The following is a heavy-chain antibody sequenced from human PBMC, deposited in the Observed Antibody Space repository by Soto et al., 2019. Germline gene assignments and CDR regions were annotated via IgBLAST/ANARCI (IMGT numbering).Heavy chain of an antibody. V-gene: IGHV1-69*13. J-gene: IGHJ4*02. CDR3: ARDAGAAAGSKRDKFDY. CDR2: IIPIFGTA. D-gene: IGHD6-13*01. CDR1: GGTFSSYA. Sequence: GASVKVSCKASGGTFSSYAISWVRQAPGQGLEWMGGIIPIFGTANYAQKFQGRVTITADESTSTAYMELRSLRSDDTAVYYCARDAGAAAGSKRDKFDYWGQGTLVTVSS.